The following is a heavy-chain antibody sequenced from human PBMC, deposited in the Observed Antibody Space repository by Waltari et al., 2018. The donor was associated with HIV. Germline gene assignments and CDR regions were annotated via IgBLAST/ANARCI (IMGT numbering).Heavy chain of an antibody. J-gene: IGHJ4*02. Sequence: EVQLVESGGGLVQPGGSRQLSGVTSGFPFGRFSMSWVRQAPGKGLEWVANINKDSTERNYVDSVKGRFTIYRDNANSSLFLYVSSLRAEDTALYYCAREVSGSPYYFNYWGQGALLTVSS. D-gene: IGHD6-19*01. CDR1: GFPFGRFS. CDR2: INKDSTER. V-gene: IGHV3-7*03. CDR3: AREVSGSPYYFNY.